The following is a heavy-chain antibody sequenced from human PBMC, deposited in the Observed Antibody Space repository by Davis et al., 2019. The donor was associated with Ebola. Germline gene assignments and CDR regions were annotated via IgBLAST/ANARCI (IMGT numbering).Heavy chain of an antibody. V-gene: IGHV3-7*03. CDR2: IKPDGSEK. CDR3: ARGDYHDSSGNYLTFTDAFDV. D-gene: IGHD3-22*01. CDR1: GFTFSRYW. J-gene: IGHJ3*01. Sequence: GESLKISCAASGFTFSRYWMSWVRQAPGKGLEWVANIKPDGSEKYSVDSVKGRFTMSRDNGKNSLYLQMNSLRDDDTAVYYCARGDYHDSSGNYLTFTDAFDVWGQGTMVTVSS.